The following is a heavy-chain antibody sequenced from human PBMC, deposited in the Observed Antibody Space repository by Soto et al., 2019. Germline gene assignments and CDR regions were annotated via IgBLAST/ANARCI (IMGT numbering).Heavy chain of an antibody. CDR1: GGSISSYY. V-gene: IGHV4-59*01. CDR2: IYYSGST. Sequence: PSETLSLTCTVSGGSISSYYWSWIRQPPGKGLEWIGYIYYSGSTNYNPSLKSRVTISVDTSKNQFSLKLSSVTAADTAVYYCARGNTVVMYYFDYWGQGTLVTVSS. J-gene: IGHJ4*02. CDR3: ARGNTVVMYYFDY. D-gene: IGHD2-15*01.